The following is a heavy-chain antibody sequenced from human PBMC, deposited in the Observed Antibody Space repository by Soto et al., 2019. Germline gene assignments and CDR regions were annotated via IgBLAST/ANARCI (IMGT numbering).Heavy chain of an antibody. CDR1: GYTFTSYC. D-gene: IGHD3-22*01. CDR2: ISAYNGNT. CDR3: AVSRVTTPYYYYYGMDV. V-gene: IGHV1-18*01. Sequence: ASVKVSCKASGYTFTSYCISWVRQAPGQGLEWMGWISAYNGNTNYAQKLQGRVTMTTDTSTSTAYMELRSLRSDDTAVYYCAVSRVTTPYYYYYGMDVWGQGTTVTVSS. J-gene: IGHJ6*02.